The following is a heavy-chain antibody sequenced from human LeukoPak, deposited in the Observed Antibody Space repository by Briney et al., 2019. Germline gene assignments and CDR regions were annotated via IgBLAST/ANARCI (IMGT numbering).Heavy chain of an antibody. CDR2: IYYNVRT. CDR1: GGSISRGVYY. J-gene: IGHJ5*02. CDR3: ARYLPRAQEGWFDL. Sequence: SHPLTLPCTVSGGSISRGVYYWTWIPQPLGKGLERIRYIYYNVRTDYNPSLKSQLNISGDTSKNQFSLKLSSVSAADTAVYYCARYLPRAQEGWFDLWGQGTLVTVSS. D-gene: IGHD1-26*01. V-gene: IGHV4-30-4*01.